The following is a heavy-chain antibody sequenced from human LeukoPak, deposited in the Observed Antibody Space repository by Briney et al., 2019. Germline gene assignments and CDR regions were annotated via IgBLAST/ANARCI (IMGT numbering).Heavy chain of an antibody. Sequence: SETLSLTCAVYGGSFSGYYWSWIRQPPGKGLEWIGEINHSGSTNYNPSLKSRVTISVDTSKNQFSLKLSSVTAADTAVYYCATFYGDYEGYYFDYWGQGTLVTVSS. D-gene: IGHD4-17*01. CDR3: ATFYGDYEGYYFDY. CDR2: INHSGST. CDR1: GGSFSGYY. V-gene: IGHV4-34*01. J-gene: IGHJ4*02.